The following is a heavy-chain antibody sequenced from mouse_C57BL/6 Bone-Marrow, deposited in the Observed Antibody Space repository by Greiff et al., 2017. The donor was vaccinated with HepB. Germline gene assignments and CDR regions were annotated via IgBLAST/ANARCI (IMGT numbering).Heavy chain of an antibody. D-gene: IGHD1-1*01. Sequence: VQLQQSGAELVRPGASVKLSCTASGFNIKDDYMHWVRQRPEQGLEWIGWIDPENGDTEYAAKFKGKATITADTSSNTAYLQLRSLTSEATAVYYCTLIATVRSGDWYFDVWGTGTTVTVSS. CDR2: IDPENGDT. CDR3: TLIATVRSGDWYFDV. J-gene: IGHJ1*03. V-gene: IGHV14-4*01. CDR1: GFNIKDDY.